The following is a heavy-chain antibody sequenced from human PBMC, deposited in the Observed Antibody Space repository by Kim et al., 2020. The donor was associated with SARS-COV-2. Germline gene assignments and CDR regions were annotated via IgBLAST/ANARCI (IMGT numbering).Heavy chain of an antibody. J-gene: IGHJ6*03. V-gene: IGHV3-74*01. D-gene: IGHD2-2*01. Sequence: GGSLRLSCAAEGWTFSKEWMYGGRQARGKGRGGGAGIKREGSRKNKADSVKGRVNRARDNAKNTLYLQMNSLRAEDTAVYYCARPSSTSCPCYYMDVWGKGTTVTVS. CDR1: GWTFSKEW. CDR2: IKREGSRK. CDR3: ARPSSTSCPCYYMDV.